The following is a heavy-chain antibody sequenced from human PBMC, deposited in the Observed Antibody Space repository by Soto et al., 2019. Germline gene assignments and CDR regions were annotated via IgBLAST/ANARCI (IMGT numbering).Heavy chain of an antibody. CDR3: ARDRWIAVAGQRKRVFDY. V-gene: IGHV3-21*01. Sequence: GGSLRLSCAASGFTFSSYSMNWVRQAPGKGLEWVSSISSSSSYIYYADSVKGRFTISRDNAKNSLYLQMNSLRAEDTAVYYCARDRWIAVAGQRKRVFDYWGQGTLVTVSS. CDR2: ISSSSSYI. D-gene: IGHD6-19*01. J-gene: IGHJ4*02. CDR1: GFTFSSYS.